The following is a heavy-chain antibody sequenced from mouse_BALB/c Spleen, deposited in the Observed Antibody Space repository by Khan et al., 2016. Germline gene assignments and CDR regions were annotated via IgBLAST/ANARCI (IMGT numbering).Heavy chain of an antibody. CDR1: GFTFSRFG. J-gene: IGHJ2*01. CDR2: ISSGSSTI. CDR3: AIGDY. D-gene: IGHD3-3*01. V-gene: IGHV5-17*02. Sequence: EVELVESGGGLVQPGGSRKLSCAASGFTFSRFGMHWVRQAPEKGLEWVAYISSGSSTIYYADTLKGRFNISRDNPKNALFLQMTSLRSEDTAMYYCAIGDYWGQGTTLTVSS.